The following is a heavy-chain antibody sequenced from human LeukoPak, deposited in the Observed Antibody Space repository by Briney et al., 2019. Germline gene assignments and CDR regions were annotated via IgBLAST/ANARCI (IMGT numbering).Heavy chain of an antibody. CDR3: ARPQAGVACDL. D-gene: IGHD3-10*01. Sequence: SETLSLTCAVYGGSFRGYSWSWIRQPPGKGLEWIGEINHSGSTNQNPSLKSRVTISVDTSKNQFSLKLSAVTGADTAVYYCARPQAGVACDLGGQGTIVIVSS. CDR1: GGSFRGYS. V-gene: IGHV4-34*01. J-gene: IGHJ3*01. CDR2: INHSGST.